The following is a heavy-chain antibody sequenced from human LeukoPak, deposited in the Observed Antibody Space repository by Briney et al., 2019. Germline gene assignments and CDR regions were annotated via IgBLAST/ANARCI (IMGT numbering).Heavy chain of an antibody. V-gene: IGHV1-3*01. Sequence: ASVNVSCKASGYSFTSYAMHWVRQAPGQRLEWMGWINAGNGNTKYSQKFQGRVTITRDTSASTAYMELSSLRSEDTAVYYCARGPIVVVPAAIRLWFDPWGQGTLVTVSS. CDR1: GYSFTSYA. D-gene: IGHD2-2*01. CDR2: INAGNGNT. CDR3: ARGPIVVVPAAIRLWFDP. J-gene: IGHJ5*02.